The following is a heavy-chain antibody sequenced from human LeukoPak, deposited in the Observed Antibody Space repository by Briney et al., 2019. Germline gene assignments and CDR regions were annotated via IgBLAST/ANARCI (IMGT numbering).Heavy chain of an antibody. J-gene: IGHJ4*02. CDR1: GFTFSSYS. D-gene: IGHD2/OR15-2a*01. CDR2: IKSDGTT. Sequence: GGSLRLSCAASGFTFSSYSMNWVRQAPGKGLEWVGRIKSDGTTDYAAPVKGRFTISRDVSKATLYLQMNSLKTEDTGIYYCTTVSHFYLGGQGTLVTVSS. CDR3: TTVSHFYL. V-gene: IGHV3-15*01.